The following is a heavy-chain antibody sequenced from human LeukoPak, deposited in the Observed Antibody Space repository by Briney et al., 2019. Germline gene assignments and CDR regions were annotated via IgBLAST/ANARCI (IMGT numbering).Heavy chain of an antibody. CDR1: GFTFRSYW. CDR2: IKQDGIEK. J-gene: IGHJ4*02. D-gene: IGHD5-24*01. Sequence: GGSLRLSCAASGFTFRSYWMDWVRQAPGKGLEWVANIKQDGIEKYFVDSVKGRFTISRDNAKNSLYLQMNSLRAEDTAIYYCTRVGYIDEGIDYWGQGTLVTVSS. V-gene: IGHV3-7*04. CDR3: TRVGYIDEGIDY.